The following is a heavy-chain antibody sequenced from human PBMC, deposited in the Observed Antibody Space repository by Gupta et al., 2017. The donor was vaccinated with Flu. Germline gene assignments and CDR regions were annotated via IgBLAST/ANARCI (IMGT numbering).Heavy chain of an antibody. CDR2: IKDKPNGDGT. CDR3: ARVPAFGNDLDF. D-gene: IGHD1-1*01. CDR1: GFRLSDHY. Sequence: SGFRLSDHYMDWVRQAPGKRLEWVGLIKDKPNGDGTEYAASEKGRFTTSRDDSKQSLSLKMSNMRIEDTAVDDCARVPAFGNDLDFWGQGTLVTVSS. V-gene: IGHV3-72*01. J-gene: IGHJ4*02.